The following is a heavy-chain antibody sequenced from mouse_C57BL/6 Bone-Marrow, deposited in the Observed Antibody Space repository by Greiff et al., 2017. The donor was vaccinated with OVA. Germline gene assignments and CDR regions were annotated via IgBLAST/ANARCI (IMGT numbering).Heavy chain of an antibody. CDR2: IFPGSGST. J-gene: IGHJ3*01. Sequence: VQLQQSGPELVKPGASVKISCKASGYTFTDYYINWVKQRPGQGLEWIGWIFPGSGSTYYNEKFKGKATLTVDKSSSTAYMLLSSLTSEDSAVYFCARSRVYGSSSAWFAYWGQGTLVTVSA. D-gene: IGHD1-1*01. V-gene: IGHV1-75*01. CDR1: GYTFTDYY. CDR3: ARSRVYGSSSAWFAY.